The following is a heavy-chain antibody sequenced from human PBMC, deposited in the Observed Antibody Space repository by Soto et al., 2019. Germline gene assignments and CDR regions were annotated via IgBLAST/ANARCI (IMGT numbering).Heavy chain of an antibody. D-gene: IGHD3-22*01. CDR2: IYYSGST. CDR3: ARADNYYDSSALWVH. Sequence: PSETLSLTCTVSGGSVSSGSYYWSWIRQPPGKGLEWIGYIYYSGSTNYNPSLKSRVTISVDTSKNQFSLKLSSVTAADTAVYYCARADNYYDSSALWVHWGQGALVTVSS. V-gene: IGHV4-61*01. J-gene: IGHJ4*02. CDR1: GGSVSSGSYY.